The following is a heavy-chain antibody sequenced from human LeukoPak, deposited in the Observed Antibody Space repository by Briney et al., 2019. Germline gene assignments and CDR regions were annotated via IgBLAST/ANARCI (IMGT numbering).Heavy chain of an antibody. CDR2: IISNGGST. V-gene: IGHV3-64D*06. D-gene: IGHD3-22*01. J-gene: IGHJ4*02. CDR3: VNSDYYDSSGYYYDY. CDR1: GFAFSSYA. Sequence: RGSLRLSCSASGFAFSSYAMHWVRQAPGKGLEYVSAIISNGGSTFYADSGKSRFAISRDNSKNTLYLQMSSLRAEDTAVYYCVNSDYYDSSGYYYDYWGQGTLVTVSS.